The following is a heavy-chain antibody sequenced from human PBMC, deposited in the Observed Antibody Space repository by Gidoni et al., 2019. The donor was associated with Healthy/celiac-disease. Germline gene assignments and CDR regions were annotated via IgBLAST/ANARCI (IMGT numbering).Heavy chain of an antibody. J-gene: IGHJ4*02. CDR1: GGTFSSYA. CDR3: AREHCSGGSCQDYYFDY. CDR2: IIPIFGTA. D-gene: IGHD2-15*01. Sequence: QVQLVQSGAEVKKPGSSVKVSCKASGGTFSSYAISWVRQAPGQGLEWMGGIIPIFGTANYAQKFQGRVTITADESTSTAYMELSSLRSEDTAVYYCAREHCSGGSCQDYYFDYWGQGTLVTVSS. V-gene: IGHV1-69*01.